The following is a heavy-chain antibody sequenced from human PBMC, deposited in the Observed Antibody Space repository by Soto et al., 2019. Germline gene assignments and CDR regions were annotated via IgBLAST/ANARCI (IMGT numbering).Heavy chain of an antibody. CDR3: ARGRGRYSSGWSWFDP. V-gene: IGHV4-4*02. D-gene: IGHD6-19*01. J-gene: IGHJ5*02. CDR1: GGTIRSPDW. Sequence: SETLSLTCGVSGGTIRSPDWWIWVRQPPGKGLEWIGEIFQSGSTNYTPSLESRVTISVDKSKNQFSLTLTSVTAADTAVYFCARGRGRYSSGWSWFDPWGQGILVTVSS. CDR2: IFQSGST.